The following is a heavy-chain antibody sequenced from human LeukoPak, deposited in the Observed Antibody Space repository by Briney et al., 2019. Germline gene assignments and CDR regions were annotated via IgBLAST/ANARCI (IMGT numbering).Heavy chain of an antibody. V-gene: IGHV1-69*04. Sequence: ASVKVSCKASGGTFSSYAIIWVRQAPGQGLEWMGRIIPILGIANYAQKFQGRVTITADKSTSTAYMELSSLRSEDTAVYYCASSYYDSSGAYYYGMDVWGQGTTVTVSS. J-gene: IGHJ6*02. D-gene: IGHD3-22*01. CDR1: GGTFSSYA. CDR3: ASSYYDSSGAYYYGMDV. CDR2: IIPILGIA.